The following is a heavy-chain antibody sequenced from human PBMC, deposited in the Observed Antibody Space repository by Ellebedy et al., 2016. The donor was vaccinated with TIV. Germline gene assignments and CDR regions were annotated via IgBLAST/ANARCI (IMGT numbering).Heavy chain of an antibody. D-gene: IGHD3-3*01. Sequence: GESLKISCVASGFTFGNYWINWVRQAPGKGLEWVANIKQDESEKYYVDSVKGRFTISRDNAKNSLYLQMNSLRAEDTALYYCAQGGLRFLGYGMDVWGQGTTVTVSS. CDR1: GFTFGNYW. V-gene: IGHV3-7*03. J-gene: IGHJ6*02. CDR2: IKQDESEK. CDR3: AQGGLRFLGYGMDV.